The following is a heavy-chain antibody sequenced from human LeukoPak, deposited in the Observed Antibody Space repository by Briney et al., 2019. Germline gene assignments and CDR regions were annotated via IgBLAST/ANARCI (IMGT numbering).Heavy chain of an antibody. V-gene: IGHV4-34*01. Sequence: TSETLSLTCAVYGGSFSGYYWSWLRQSPGKGLEWFGEINHSGSTNYNPSLKSRVTISVDTSKNQFSLKLSSVTAADTAVYYCARGSRGGYSYGLNWFDPWGQGTLVTVSS. CDR3: ARGSRGGYSYGLNWFDP. D-gene: IGHD5-18*01. CDR1: GGSFSGYY. J-gene: IGHJ5*02. CDR2: INHSGST.